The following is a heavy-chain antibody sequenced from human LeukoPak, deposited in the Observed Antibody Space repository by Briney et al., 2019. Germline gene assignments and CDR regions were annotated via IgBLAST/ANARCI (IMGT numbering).Heavy chain of an antibody. CDR3: ARSPTRSLRVGEFDF. CDR2: ISYDGSNK. V-gene: IGHV3-30-3*01. Sequence: GGSLRLSCAASGFTFSSCAMHWVRQAPGKGLEWVATISYDGSNKYYADSVKGRFTISRDNSKNTLFLQMNSLRAEDTAVYYCARSPTRSLRVGEFDFWGQGTLVTVSS. D-gene: IGHD1-26*01. J-gene: IGHJ4*02. CDR1: GFTFSSCA.